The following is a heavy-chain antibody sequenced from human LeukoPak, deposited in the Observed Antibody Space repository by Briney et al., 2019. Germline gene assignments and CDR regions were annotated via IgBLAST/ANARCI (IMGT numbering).Heavy chain of an antibody. J-gene: IGHJ5*02. V-gene: IGHV4-34*01. D-gene: IGHD3-9*01. CDR2: INHSGST. CDR3: ARDSIVLRYRRFDP. Sequence: SEALSLTCAVYGGSFSGYYWSWIRQPPGKGLEWIGEINHSGSTNYNPSLKSRVTISVDTSKNQFSLKLSSVTAADTAVYYCARDSIVLRYRRFDPWGQGTLVTVSS. CDR1: GGSFSGYY.